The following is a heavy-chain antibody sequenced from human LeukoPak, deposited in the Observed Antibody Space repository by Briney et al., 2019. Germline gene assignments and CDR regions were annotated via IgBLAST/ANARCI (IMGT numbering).Heavy chain of an antibody. CDR2: INAGNGNT. Sequence: GASVKVSCTASGYTFTSYAMHWVRQAPGQRLEWMGWINAGNGNTKYSQKFQGRVTITRDTSASTAYMELSSLRSEDTAVYYCAREGGDVWYYDSSGYYYFDYWGQGTLVTVSS. CDR1: GYTFTSYA. CDR3: AREGGDVWYYDSSGYYYFDY. D-gene: IGHD3-22*01. V-gene: IGHV1-3*01. J-gene: IGHJ4*02.